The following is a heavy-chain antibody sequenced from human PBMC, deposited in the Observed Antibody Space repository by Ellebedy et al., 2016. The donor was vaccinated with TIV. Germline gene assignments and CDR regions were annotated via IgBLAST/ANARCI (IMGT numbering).Heavy chain of an antibody. Sequence: GESLKISCNGSGYSFTNYWINWVRQMPGKGLEWMGRIDPTDSYTNYSPSFEGHVTISVDKSISTAYLQWSRLKASDTAMYYCAKRRQRDYHGYKYNGLDVWGQGTTVTVS. CDR2: IDPTDSYT. CDR1: GYSFTNYW. D-gene: IGHD4-11*01. J-gene: IGHJ6*02. CDR3: AKRRQRDYHGYKYNGLDV. V-gene: IGHV5-10-1*01.